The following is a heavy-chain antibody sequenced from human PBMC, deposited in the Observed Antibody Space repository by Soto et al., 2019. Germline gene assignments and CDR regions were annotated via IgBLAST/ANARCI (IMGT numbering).Heavy chain of an antibody. Sequence: QVHLVQSGAEVKRPGSSVTVSCKAPGGTFSNYAISWVRQAPGRGLEWMGGIIPSLGTANYAQKFQGRVTVTADESTRTVYMELSSVRSEDTAVYYCARVEAGAYFQVYYGMDVWGQGTTVTVSS. CDR2: IIPSLGTA. D-gene: IGHD3-16*01. CDR3: ARVEAGAYFQVYYGMDV. J-gene: IGHJ6*02. CDR1: GGTFSNYA. V-gene: IGHV1-69*11.